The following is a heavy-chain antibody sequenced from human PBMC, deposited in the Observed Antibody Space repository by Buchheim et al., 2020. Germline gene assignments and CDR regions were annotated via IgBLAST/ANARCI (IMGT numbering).Heavy chain of an antibody. CDR1: GGSFSGYY. J-gene: IGHJ6*02. Sequence: QVQLQQWGAGLLKPSETLPLTCAVYGGSFSGYYWSWIRQPPGKGLEWIGEINHSGSTNYNPSLKSRVTISVDTSKNQFSLKLSSVTAADTAVYYCARGLSIAAADYYYYGMDVWGQGTT. CDR3: ARGLSIAAADYYYYGMDV. CDR2: INHSGST. V-gene: IGHV4-34*01. D-gene: IGHD6-13*01.